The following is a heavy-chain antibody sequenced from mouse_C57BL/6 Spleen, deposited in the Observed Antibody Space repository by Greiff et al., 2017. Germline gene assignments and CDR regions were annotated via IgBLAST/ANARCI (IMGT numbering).Heavy chain of an antibody. D-gene: IGHD3-2*02. V-gene: IGHV3-6*01. J-gene: IGHJ4*01. CDR1: GYSITSGYY. CDR3: ARTSEDYAMDY. CDR2: ISYDGSN. Sequence: VQLQQSGPGLVKPSQSLSLTCSVSGYSITSGYYWNWIRQFPGNKLEWMGYISYDGSNNYNPSLKNRISITLDTSKNQFFLKLNSVTTEDTATYYCARTSEDYAMDYWGQGTSVTVSS.